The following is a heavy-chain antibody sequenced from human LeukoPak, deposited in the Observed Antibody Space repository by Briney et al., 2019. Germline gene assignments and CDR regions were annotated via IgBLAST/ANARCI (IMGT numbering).Heavy chain of an antibody. J-gene: IGHJ4*02. CDR1: GLTFYDYA. CDR3: AAGAGITRY. CDR2: VTWNSGSI. Sequence: GGSLRLSCAASGLTFYDYAMHWVRQAPGKGLEWVSGVTWNSGSIAYADSVKGRFTISRDNAKNSLYLQVNSLRSEDTALYYCAAGAGITRYWGQGTLVTVSS. D-gene: IGHD3-10*01. V-gene: IGHV3-9*01.